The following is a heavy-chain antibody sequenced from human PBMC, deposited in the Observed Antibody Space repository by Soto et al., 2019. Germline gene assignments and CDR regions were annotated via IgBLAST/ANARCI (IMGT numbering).Heavy chain of an antibody. CDR2: IYRDGSSI. J-gene: IGHJ4*02. Sequence: GGSLRLSCAASGFTFSSYWMSWVRQVPGKGLVWVSCIYRDGSSINYADSVKGRFTISRDNAKNTLYLQMNSLKAEDTAVYYCARGHSIDYWGQGALVTVSS. CDR3: ARGHSIDY. D-gene: IGHD5-18*01. V-gene: IGHV3-74*01. CDR1: GFTFSSYW.